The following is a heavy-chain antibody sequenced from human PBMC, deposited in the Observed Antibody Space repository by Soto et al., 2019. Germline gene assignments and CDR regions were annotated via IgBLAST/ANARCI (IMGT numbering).Heavy chain of an antibody. CDR3: AKDLSDTYCSSTSCYYYYYGMDV. CDR1: GFTFSSYA. J-gene: IGHJ6*02. V-gene: IGHV3-23*01. D-gene: IGHD2-2*01. CDR2: ISGGGGST. Sequence: GGSLRLSCAASGFTFSSYAMSWVRQAPGKGLEWVSAISGGGGSTYYADSVKGRFTISRDNSKNTLYLQMNSLRAEDTAVYYCAKDLSDTYCSSTSCYYYYYGMDVWGQGTTVTVSS.